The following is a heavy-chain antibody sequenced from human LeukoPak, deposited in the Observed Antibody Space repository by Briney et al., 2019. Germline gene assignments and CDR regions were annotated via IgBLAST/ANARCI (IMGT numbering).Heavy chain of an antibody. D-gene: IGHD1-26*01. CDR1: GGSMSSGGYC. V-gene: IGHV4-30-2*01. Sequence: SQTLSLTCAVSGGSMSSGGYCWAWIRQPPGSGLEWTGYIYHSGSTYYNTSLKRRLTISVDKSKNQFSLKLSSVTAADTAVYYCAARRGANDYWGQGTLVTVSS. CDR2: IYHSGST. J-gene: IGHJ4*02. CDR3: AARRGANDY.